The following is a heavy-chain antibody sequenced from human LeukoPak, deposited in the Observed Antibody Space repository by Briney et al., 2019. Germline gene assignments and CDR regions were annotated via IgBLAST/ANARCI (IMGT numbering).Heavy chain of an antibody. CDR3: ARDLGGGYSWLQPPPYYYYGMDV. CDR1: GGSISSYY. J-gene: IGHJ6*02. CDR2: IYYSGST. D-gene: IGHD5-24*01. Sequence: PSETLSLTCTVSGGSISSYYWSWIRQPPGKGLEWIGYIYYSGSTNYNPSLKSRVTISVDTSKNQFSLKLSSVTAADTAVYYCARDLGGGYSWLQPPPYYYYGMDVWGQGTTVTVSS. V-gene: IGHV4-59*01.